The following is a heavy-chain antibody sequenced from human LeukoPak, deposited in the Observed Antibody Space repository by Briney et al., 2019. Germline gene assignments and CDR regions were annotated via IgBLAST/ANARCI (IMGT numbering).Heavy chain of an antibody. CDR1: GFDISSSA. J-gene: IGHJ4*02. Sequence: GGSLRLSCAASGFDISSSAMHWVRQAPGKGLEWVSVISYDGEIKYFADSVKGRFAMSRDNSNNTIFLEMNTLRPDDTGVYFCATPHYGGYYDMFDSWGPGTQVIVSS. V-gene: IGHV3-30*03. CDR2: ISYDGEIK. D-gene: IGHD4-17*01. CDR3: ATPHYGGYYDMFDS.